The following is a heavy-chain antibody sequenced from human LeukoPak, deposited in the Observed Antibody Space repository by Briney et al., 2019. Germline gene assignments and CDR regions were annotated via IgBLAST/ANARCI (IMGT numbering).Heavy chain of an antibody. CDR3: ARSDYSGSYYAPGY. J-gene: IGHJ4*02. CDR1: GYTFTGYY. Sequence: ASVKVSCKASGYTFTGYYMHWVRQAPGQGLEWMGWINPNSGGTNYAQKFQGRVTMTRDTSTSTVYMELSSLRSEDTAVYYCARSDYSGSYYAPGYWGQGTLVTVSS. CDR2: INPNSGGT. V-gene: IGHV1-2*02. D-gene: IGHD1-26*01.